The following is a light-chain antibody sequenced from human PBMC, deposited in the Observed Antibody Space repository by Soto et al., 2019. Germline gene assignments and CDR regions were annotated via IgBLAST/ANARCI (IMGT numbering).Light chain of an antibody. CDR1: SSNIGAGYD. Sequence: QSVLTQPPSGSGAPGQRVTISCTGSSSNIGAGYDVHWYQQLPGTAPKLLIYGNNSRPSGVPDRFSGSKSGTSASLAITGLQADDEADYYCQSYDSSLGGWVFGGGTKLTVL. CDR3: QSYDSSLGGWV. J-gene: IGLJ3*02. V-gene: IGLV1-40*01. CDR2: GNN.